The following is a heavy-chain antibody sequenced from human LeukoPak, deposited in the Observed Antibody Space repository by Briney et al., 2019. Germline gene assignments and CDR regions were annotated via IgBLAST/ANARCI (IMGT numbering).Heavy chain of an antibody. V-gene: IGHV3-23*01. CDR1: GFTFSSYA. CDR3: AKTTTGYSSGRYPAWPVDY. CDR2: IFGSGGSA. J-gene: IGHJ4*02. D-gene: IGHD6-19*01. Sequence: GGSLRLSCAASGFTFSSYAMYWVRQAPGKGLEWVSGIFGSGGSAHYADSVKGRFTISRDNSKNTVYLQMDSLRAEDTAVYYCAKTTTGYSSGRYPAWPVDYWGQGTLVTVSP.